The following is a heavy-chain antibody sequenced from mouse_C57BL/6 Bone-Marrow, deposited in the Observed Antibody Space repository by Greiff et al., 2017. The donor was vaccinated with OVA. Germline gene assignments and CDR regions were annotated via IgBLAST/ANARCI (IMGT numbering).Heavy chain of an antibody. J-gene: IGHJ2*01. CDR1: GFTFSDYY. D-gene: IGHD1-1*01. V-gene: IGHV5-16*01. CDR2: INYDGSST. CDR3: ARGDYYGSSFGY. Sequence: EVQVVESEGGLVQPGSSMKLSCTASGFTFSDYYMAWVRQVPEKGLEWVANINYDGSSTYYLDSLKSRFIIPRDNAKNILYLQMSSLKSEDTATYYCARGDYYGSSFGYWGQGTTLTVSS.